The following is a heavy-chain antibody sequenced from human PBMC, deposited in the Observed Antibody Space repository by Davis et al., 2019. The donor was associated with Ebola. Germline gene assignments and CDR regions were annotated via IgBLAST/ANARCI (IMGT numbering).Heavy chain of an antibody. CDR1: GFTVSSNY. D-gene: IGHD3-9*01. Sequence: PGGSLRLSCAASGFTVSSNYMSWVRQAPGKGLEWVSVIYSGGSTYYADSVKGRFTISRHNSKNTLYLQMNSLKTEDTAVYYCTTDSDILTGYYPFDYWGQGTLVTVSS. V-gene: IGHV3-53*01. CDR3: TTDSDILTGYYPFDY. CDR2: IYSGGST. J-gene: IGHJ4*02.